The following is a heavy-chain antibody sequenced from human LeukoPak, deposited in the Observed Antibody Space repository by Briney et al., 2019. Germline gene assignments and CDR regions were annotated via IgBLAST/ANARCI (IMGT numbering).Heavy chain of an antibody. D-gene: IGHD2-2*01. V-gene: IGHV4-59*01. CDR2: ISYRGST. Sequence: SETLSLTCTVSGGSISSYYWSWIRQPPGKGLEWIGYISYRGSTNYNPSLKSRVTISVDTSKNQFSLELSSVTAADTAVYYCARATYQLHGGNLYYYYYMDVWGKGTTVTVSS. CDR1: GGSISSYY. CDR3: ARATYQLHGGNLYYYYYMDV. J-gene: IGHJ6*03.